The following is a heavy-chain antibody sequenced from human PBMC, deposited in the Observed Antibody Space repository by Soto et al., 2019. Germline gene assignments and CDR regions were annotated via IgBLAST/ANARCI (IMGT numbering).Heavy chain of an antibody. CDR1: GYTFTSYG. J-gene: IGHJ6*02. V-gene: IGHV1-18*01. CDR2: ISAYNGNT. D-gene: IGHD1-26*01. Sequence: QVQLVQSGAEVKKPGASVKVSCKASGYTFTSYGISWVRQAPGQGLEWMGWISAYNGNTNYAQKLQGRVTMTTDTATSTAYMELRSMRSDDTAVYYCVRDWAGIEPYYYGMDFWGQGTTVTVSS. CDR3: VRDWAGIEPYYYGMDF.